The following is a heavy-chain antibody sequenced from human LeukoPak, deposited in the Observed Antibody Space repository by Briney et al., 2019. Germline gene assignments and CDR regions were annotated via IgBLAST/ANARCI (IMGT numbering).Heavy chain of an antibody. D-gene: IGHD2-2*01. CDR1: GFTFSDYG. CDR3: TKTEVPGGYYYGMDV. V-gene: IGHV3-30*18. J-gene: IGHJ6*02. Sequence: PGGSLRLSCAASGFTFSDYGMYWVRQAPGKGLEWVAVISYDGTNKYYSDSVKGRFTISRGNSKNTLYLQMNSLRPEDTAVYYCTKTEVPGGYYYGMDVWGQGTTVTVSS. CDR2: ISYDGTNK.